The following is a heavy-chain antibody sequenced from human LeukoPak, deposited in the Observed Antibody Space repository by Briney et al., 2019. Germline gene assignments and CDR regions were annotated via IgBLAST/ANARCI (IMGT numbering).Heavy chain of an antibody. J-gene: IGHJ6*03. V-gene: IGHV3-30*02. CDR3: AKEGYSSTAPIYYYYYYMDV. CDR1: GFTFSTYG. CDR2: IRYDGSNK. D-gene: IGHD6-13*01. Sequence: GGSLRLSCAASGFTFSTYGMHWVRQAPGKGLEGVAFIRYDGSNKYYADSVKGRFTISRDNFKNTLYLQMNSLRAEDTAVYYCAKEGYSSTAPIYYYYYYMDVWGKGTTVTVSS.